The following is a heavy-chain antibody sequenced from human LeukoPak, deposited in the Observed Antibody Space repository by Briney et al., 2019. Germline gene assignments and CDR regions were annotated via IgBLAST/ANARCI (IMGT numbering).Heavy chain of an antibody. J-gene: IGHJ4*02. CDR1: GGSFSDYY. CDR3: ARQRYPGGGNYYDSSGYYSPTYYFDY. V-gene: IGHV4-34*01. CDR2: INHSGIT. Sequence: SETLSLTCTVSGGSFSDYYWSWIRQPPGKGLEWIGEINHSGITNYNPSLKSRVTISVDTSKNQFSLRLNSVTAADTAVYYCARQRYPGGGNYYDSSGYYSPTYYFDYWGQGTLVTVSS. D-gene: IGHD3-22*01.